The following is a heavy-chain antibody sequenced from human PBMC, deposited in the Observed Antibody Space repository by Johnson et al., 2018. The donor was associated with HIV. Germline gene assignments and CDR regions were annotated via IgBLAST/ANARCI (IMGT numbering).Heavy chain of an antibody. CDR3: ARDEVDDGAFDV. V-gene: IGHV3-66*02. J-gene: IGHJ3*01. Sequence: VQLVESVGGLVQPGGSLRLSCSASGFTVSSNYLSWVRQAPGKGLEWVSLIYSGGHTYYADSVKGRFTISRDSSKNTLYLQMNSLRVEDAAIYYCARDEVDDGAFDVWGQGTMVTVSS. CDR2: IYSGGHT. CDR1: GFTVSSNY. D-gene: IGHD2-2*01.